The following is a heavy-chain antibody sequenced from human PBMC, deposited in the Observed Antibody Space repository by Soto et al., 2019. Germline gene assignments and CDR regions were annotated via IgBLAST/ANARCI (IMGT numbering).Heavy chain of an antibody. Sequence: GGSMRLSCAACGFTFSSYSINWVRQAPGKGLEWVSYISSSSSTIYYADSVKGRFTISRDNAKNSLYLQMNSLRDEDTAVYYCARLDGYSYGYPYFDYRGQGTLVTVSS. V-gene: IGHV3-48*02. CDR1: GFTFSSYS. CDR2: ISSSSSTI. D-gene: IGHD5-18*01. CDR3: ARLDGYSYGYPYFDY. J-gene: IGHJ4*02.